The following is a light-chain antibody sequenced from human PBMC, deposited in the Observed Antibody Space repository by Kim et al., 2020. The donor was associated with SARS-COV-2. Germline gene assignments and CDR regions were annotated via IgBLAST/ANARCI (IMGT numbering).Light chain of an antibody. CDR1: TNDIGYYNL. J-gene: IGLJ2*01. CDR2: EVN. CDR3: CSYAGSGIVL. Sequence: GQSITISCTGTTNDIGYYNLVSWYQQHPSQVPKLFIYEVNKRPSAASSRFSGSKSGYTASLTISGLQAEDEADYYCCSYAGSGIVLFGGGTQLTVL. V-gene: IGLV2-23*01.